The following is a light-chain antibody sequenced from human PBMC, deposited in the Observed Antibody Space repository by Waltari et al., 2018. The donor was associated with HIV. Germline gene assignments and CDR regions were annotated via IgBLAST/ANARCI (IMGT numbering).Light chain of an antibody. CDR2: RNN. V-gene: IGLV1-44*01. CDR1: SSDIGSNA. CDR3: AAWDDSLNGPHVV. Sequence: QSVLTQPPSASETPGQRVAISCSGSSSDIGSNAVNWYQQLPGTAPKLLIFRNNQRPSGDPARFSCSKSGTSASQAIRGLQSEDSSDYYCAAWDDSLNGPHVVFGGVTKLTGL. J-gene: IGLJ2*01.